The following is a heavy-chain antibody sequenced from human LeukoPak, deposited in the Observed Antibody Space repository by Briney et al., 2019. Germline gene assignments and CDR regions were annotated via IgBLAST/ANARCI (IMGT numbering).Heavy chain of an antibody. J-gene: IGHJ4*02. CDR1: GFSFGSHG. D-gene: IGHD2-2*01. Sequence: PGGSLRLSCAASGFSFGSHGMSWVRQAPGKGLEWVSGIIGGAGGTYYADSVKGRFTISRDNAKNTLYLQMNSLRAEDTAVYYCAHGSMYQLDYWGQGTLVTVSS. CDR2: IIGGAGGT. CDR3: AHGSMYQLDY. V-gene: IGHV3-23*01.